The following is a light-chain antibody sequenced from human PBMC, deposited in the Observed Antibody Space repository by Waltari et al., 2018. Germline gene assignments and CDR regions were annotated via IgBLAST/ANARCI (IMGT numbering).Light chain of an antibody. V-gene: IGKV1-5*03. CDR1: QSISSW. CDR3: QQYNSYLWT. CDR2: KAS. J-gene: IGKJ1*01. Sequence: DIQMTQSPSTLSASVGDRVTITCRASQSISSWLVWYQQKPGKAPKLLIYKASSSESGVPSRFSGSGSGTEFTLTISSLQPDDFATYYCQQYNSYLWTFGQGTKVEIK.